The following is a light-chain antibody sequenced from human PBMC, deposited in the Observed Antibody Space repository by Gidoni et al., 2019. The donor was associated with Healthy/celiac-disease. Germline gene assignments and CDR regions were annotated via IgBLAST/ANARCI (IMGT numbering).Light chain of an antibody. V-gene: IGLV3-21*02. CDR3: QVWDSSSDRYV. CDR2: DDS. J-gene: IGLJ1*01. CDR1: NIGNKS. Sequence: SYVLTQPPPVSVAPGQTARITCGGNNIGNKSVHWYQKKPGQAPVLVVYDDSDRPSVIPERFSGSNSGNTATLTISRVEAGDEADYYCQVWDSSSDRYVFGTGTKVTVL.